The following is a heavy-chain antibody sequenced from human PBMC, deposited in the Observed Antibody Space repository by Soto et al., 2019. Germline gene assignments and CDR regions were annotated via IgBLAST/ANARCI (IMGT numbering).Heavy chain of an antibody. D-gene: IGHD6-13*01. V-gene: IGHV4-30-2*01. CDR1: GGSITRGPSC. J-gene: IGHJ5*02. Sequence: SETLSLTCSVSGGSITRGPSCLNWVRQPPGKGLEWIAYISHSGSTYYNPSLKGRVTVSVDRSKNQFSLKLDSVSAADTAIYYCVRESAPSGPNYFDTWGPGTLVTVSS. CDR2: ISHSGST. CDR3: VRESAPSGPNYFDT.